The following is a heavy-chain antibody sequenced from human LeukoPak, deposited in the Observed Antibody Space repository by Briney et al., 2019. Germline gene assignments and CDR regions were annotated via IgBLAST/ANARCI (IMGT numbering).Heavy chain of an antibody. D-gene: IGHD3-10*01. Sequence: GGPVRLSCAASGFTFSSYSMNWVRQAPGKGLEWVSSISTSSEYIYYADSVKGRFTISRNNAKNSLYLQMNSLRADDTAVYYCARDYYGSGTFDYWGQGTLVTVSS. CDR2: ISTSSEYI. CDR3: ARDYYGSGTFDY. V-gene: IGHV3-21*01. J-gene: IGHJ4*02. CDR1: GFTFSSYS.